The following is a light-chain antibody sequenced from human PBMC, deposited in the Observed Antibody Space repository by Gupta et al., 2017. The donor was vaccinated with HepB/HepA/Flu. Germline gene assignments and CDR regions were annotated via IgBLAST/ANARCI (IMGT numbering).Light chain of an antibody. Sequence: HVTRSPSTLAESVGDRVTITCRPSQSISSWLSWYQQKKGKAPKLLIYKEASLESGVPSRFCGSGAGTEGIPLISSLKPDDGATDYCQKYNLESGTFGQGTKLEIK. CDR3: QKYNLESGT. J-gene: IGKJ1*01. CDR2: KEA. CDR1: QSISSW. V-gene: IGKV1-5*03.